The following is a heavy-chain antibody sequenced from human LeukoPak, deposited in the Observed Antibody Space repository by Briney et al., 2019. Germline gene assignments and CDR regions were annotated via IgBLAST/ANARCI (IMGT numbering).Heavy chain of an antibody. Sequence: GGSLRLSCAASGFTFSSYSMNWVRQAPGKGLEWVSSISSSSSYIYYADSVKGRFTISRDNAKNSLYLQMNSLRAEDTAVYYCARGLEMATTTESYWGQGTLVTVSS. CDR1: GFTFSSYS. CDR3: ARGLEMATTTESY. CDR2: ISSSSSYI. V-gene: IGHV3-21*01. J-gene: IGHJ4*02. D-gene: IGHD3-3*01.